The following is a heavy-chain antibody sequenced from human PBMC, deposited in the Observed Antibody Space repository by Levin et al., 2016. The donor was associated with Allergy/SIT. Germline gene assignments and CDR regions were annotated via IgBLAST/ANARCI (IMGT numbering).Heavy chain of an antibody. D-gene: IGHD3-22*01. J-gene: IGHJ4*02. CDR2: INPNSGGT. CDR3: ARDSSGYYIEEVPTDFDY. V-gene: IGHV1-2*02. Sequence: WVRQAPGQGLEWMGWINPNSGGTNYAQKFQGRVTMTRDTSISTAYMELSRLRSDDTAVYYCARDSSGYYIEEVPTDFDYWGQGTLVTVSS.